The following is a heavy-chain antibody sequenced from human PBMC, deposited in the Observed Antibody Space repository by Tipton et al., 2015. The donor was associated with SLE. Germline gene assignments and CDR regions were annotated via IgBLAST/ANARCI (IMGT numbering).Heavy chain of an antibody. CDR1: GGSFSGYY. J-gene: IGHJ6*03. D-gene: IGHD3-16*01. V-gene: IGHV4-34*01. CDR3: ARDWASVGYHYFMDV. CDR2: INHSGRT. Sequence: TLSLTCAVYGGSFSGYYWSWIRQPPGKGLEWIGEINHSGRTNYNPSLKSRVTISVDTSKNQFSLKLSSVTAADTAIYYCARDWASVGYHYFMDVWGKGTTVTVSS.